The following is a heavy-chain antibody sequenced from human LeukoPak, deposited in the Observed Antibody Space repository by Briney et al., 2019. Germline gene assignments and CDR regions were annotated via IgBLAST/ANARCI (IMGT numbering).Heavy chain of an antibody. D-gene: IGHD2-15*01. CDR1: GFIFSSYA. CDR3: AKDTGTSRNYIALVAATHF. J-gene: IGHJ4*02. CDR2: ISSSGYNT. V-gene: IGHV3-23*01. Sequence: TGGSLRLSCAASGFIFSSYAMSWVRQAPGKGLEWVSGISSSGYNTYHADSVKGRFTIPRDNSKNTLYLLMNSLRAEDTAVYYCAKDTGTSRNYIALVAATHFWGQGTLLTVSS.